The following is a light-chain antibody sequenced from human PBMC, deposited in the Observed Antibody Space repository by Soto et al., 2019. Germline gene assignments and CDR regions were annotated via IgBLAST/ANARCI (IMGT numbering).Light chain of an antibody. J-gene: IGLJ7*01. CDR1: SGHSSYI. V-gene: IGLV4-60*03. CDR3: ETWDSNTHAV. CDR2: LEGSGSY. Sequence: QPVLTQSSSASASLGSSVKLTCTLSSGHSSYIIAWHQQQPGKAPRYLMKLEGSGSYNKGSGVPDRFSGSSSGADRYLTIANRQSEDEADYYWETWDSNTHAVFGGGTQLTVL.